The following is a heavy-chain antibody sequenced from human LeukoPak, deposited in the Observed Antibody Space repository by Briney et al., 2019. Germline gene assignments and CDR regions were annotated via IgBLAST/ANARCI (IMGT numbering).Heavy chain of an antibody. CDR3: AXAWSVTYYYYGMDV. CDR1: GGSFSGYY. V-gene: IGHV4-34*01. CDR2: INHSGST. Sequence: SETLSLTCAVYGGSFSGYYWSWIRQPPGKGLEWIGEINHSGSTNYNPSLKSRVTISVDTSKNQFSLKLSSVTAADTAVYYCAXAWSVTYYYYGMDVWGQGTTVTVSS. J-gene: IGHJ6*02. D-gene: IGHD2-8*01.